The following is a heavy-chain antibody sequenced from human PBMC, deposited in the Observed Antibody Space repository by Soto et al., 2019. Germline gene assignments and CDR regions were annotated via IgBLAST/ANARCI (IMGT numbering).Heavy chain of an antibody. Sequence: EVQLVESGGGLVQPGGSLRLSCAASGFKFNYYAMDWVRQVPGKGLEWVSYISATSANIDYADSVKGRFTISRDNARNSRYFQMNSLRDEVTAVCHWVADSSYGRHWVSHFDQWGRGTLVIVSS. D-gene: IGHD3-16*01. CDR1: GFKFNYYA. CDR2: ISATSANI. V-gene: IGHV3-48*02. CDR3: VADSSYGRHWVSHFDQ. J-gene: IGHJ4*02.